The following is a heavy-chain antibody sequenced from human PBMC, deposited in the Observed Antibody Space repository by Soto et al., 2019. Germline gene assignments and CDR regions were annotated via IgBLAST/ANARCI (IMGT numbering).Heavy chain of an antibody. V-gene: IGHV4-31*03. CDR1: GGSISSGGYY. J-gene: IGHJ6*03. Sequence: SETLSLTCTVSGGSISSGGYYWSWIRQHPGKGLEWIGYIYYSGGTYYNPSLKSRVTISVDTSKNQFSLKLSSVTAADTAVYYCAREVVVVPAATKYYYYMDVWGKGTTVTVSS. CDR3: AREVVVVPAATKYYYYMDV. D-gene: IGHD2-2*01. CDR2: IYYSGGT.